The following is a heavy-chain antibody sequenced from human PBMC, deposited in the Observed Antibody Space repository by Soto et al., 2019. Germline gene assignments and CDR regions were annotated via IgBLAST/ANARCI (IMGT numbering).Heavy chain of an antibody. Sequence: PGGSLRLSCAASGFTFSSYDMHWVRQATGKGLEWVSAIGTAGDPYYPGSVKGRFTTSRENAKNSLYLQMNSLRAGDTAVYYCARARPSMIAAAGTFDYWGQGTLVTVSS. D-gene: IGHD6-13*01. V-gene: IGHV3-13*05. J-gene: IGHJ4*02. CDR2: IGTAGDP. CDR3: ARARPSMIAAAGTFDY. CDR1: GFTFSSYD.